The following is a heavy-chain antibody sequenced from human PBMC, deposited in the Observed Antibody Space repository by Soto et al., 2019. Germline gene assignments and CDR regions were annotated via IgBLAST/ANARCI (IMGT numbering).Heavy chain of an antibody. CDR2: IRQDGNEE. CDR1: GFTFRSHW. D-gene: IGHD1-1*01. Sequence: EVQLVETGGGLVQPGGSLRLSCAASGFTFRSHWMSWVRQAPGKGLEWVANIRQDGNEEQYLDSVKGRFTLSRDNAKNSLYLQMNGLSVEYTAVYYCAKAEGYSFDIRGQGTMVTVSS. CDR3: AKAEGYSFDI. V-gene: IGHV3-7*01. J-gene: IGHJ3*02.